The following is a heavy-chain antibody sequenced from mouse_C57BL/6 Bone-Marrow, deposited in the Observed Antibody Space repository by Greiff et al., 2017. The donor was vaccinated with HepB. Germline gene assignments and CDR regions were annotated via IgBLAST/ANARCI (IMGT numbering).Heavy chain of an antibody. CDR1: GFTFSSYA. CDR3: ARGGPTIVTTWYFDV. J-gene: IGHJ1*03. D-gene: IGHD2-5*01. Sequence: EVKLVESGGGLVKPGGSLKLSCAASGFTFSSYAMSWVRQTPERRLEWVATISDGGSYTYYPDNVKGRFTISRDNAKNNLYLQMSHLKSEDTAMYYCARGGPTIVTTWYFDVWGTGTTVTGSS. CDR2: ISDGGSYT. V-gene: IGHV5-4*03.